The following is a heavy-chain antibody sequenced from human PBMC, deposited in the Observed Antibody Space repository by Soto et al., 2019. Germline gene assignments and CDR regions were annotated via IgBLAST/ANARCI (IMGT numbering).Heavy chain of an antibody. Sequence: GASVKVSCKASGYTFTSYDINWVRQATGQGLEWMGWMNPNSGNTGYAQKFQGRVTMTRNTSISTAYMELSSLRSEDTAVYYCARGRITRRLSTSCYWFDPWGQGTLVTVSS. CDR2: MNPNSGNT. J-gene: IGHJ5*02. V-gene: IGHV1-8*01. CDR3: ARGRITRRLSTSCYWFDP. CDR1: GYTFTSYD. D-gene: IGHD2-2*01.